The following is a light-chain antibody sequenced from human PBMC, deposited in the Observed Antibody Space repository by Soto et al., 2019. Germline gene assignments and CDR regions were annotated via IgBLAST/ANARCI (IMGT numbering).Light chain of an antibody. CDR2: DAS. J-gene: IGKJ1*01. V-gene: IGKV1-5*01. CDR1: HYISMW. CDR3: QQYNSFPWT. Sequence: DIQMTQSPSTLSASVGDRVSFTCRASHYISMWLAWYKQRPGKAPSLLITDASKLESGVPPRVNGSRSETEFTLTIRNLQPDDFATYYCQQYNSFPWTFGLGTKVEIK.